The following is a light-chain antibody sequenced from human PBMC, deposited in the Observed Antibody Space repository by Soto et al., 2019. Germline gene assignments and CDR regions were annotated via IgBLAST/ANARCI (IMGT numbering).Light chain of an antibody. V-gene: IGKV2-28*01. Sequence: VMTQSPLSLPVTPGESASISCRSTQSLLHTNGHNYLDWYLQKAGQSPQLLIFLSSNRASGVPDRVSGSGSVSHFTLNISRVGAEDVGLYFCMQALQSPITFGGGTKVEIK. CDR1: QSLLHTNGHNY. J-gene: IGKJ4*01. CDR2: LSS. CDR3: MQALQSPIT.